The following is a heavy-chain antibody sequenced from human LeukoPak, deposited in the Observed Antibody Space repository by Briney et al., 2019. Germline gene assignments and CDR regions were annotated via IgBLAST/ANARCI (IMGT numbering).Heavy chain of an antibody. Sequence: ASVKVSCKASGYTFTSYAITWVRRAPGQGLDWMGWISLYNPKTNYAQKFQGRVTMTTDTSTSTAYMELMSLRSDDTAVYYCARLGVAGDPSSAEYFQHWGQGTLLTVSS. J-gene: IGHJ1*01. D-gene: IGHD6-19*01. CDR1: GYTFTSYA. CDR3: ARLGVAGDPSSAEYFQH. CDR2: ISLYNPKT. V-gene: IGHV1-18*01.